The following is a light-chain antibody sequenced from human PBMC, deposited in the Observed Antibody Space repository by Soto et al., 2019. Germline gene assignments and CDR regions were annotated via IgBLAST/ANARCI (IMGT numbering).Light chain of an antibody. J-gene: IGKJ1*01. CDR2: GAS. V-gene: IGKV3-15*01. CDR1: QSVSSN. Sequence: EIVMTQSPATLSVSPGERATLSCRASQSVSSNLAWYQQKPGQAPRLLIYGASTRATGIPARFSGSGYGTEFTITISSLPSEDFEVYYCQQYNNWPWTFGQGTKVEIK. CDR3: QQYNNWPWT.